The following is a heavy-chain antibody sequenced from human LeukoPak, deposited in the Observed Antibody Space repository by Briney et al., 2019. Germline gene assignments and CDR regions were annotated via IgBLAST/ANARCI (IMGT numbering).Heavy chain of an antibody. V-gene: IGHV1-69*04. D-gene: IGHD1-26*01. Sequence: SVKVSCKASGGTFSSYAISWVRQAPGQGLEWMGRIIPILGIANYAQKFQGRVTITADKSTSTAYMELSSLRSEDTAVYYCARDHEGPGELRAFDIWGQGTMVTVSS. CDR3: ARDHEGPGELRAFDI. J-gene: IGHJ3*02. CDR1: GGTFSSYA. CDR2: IIPILGIA.